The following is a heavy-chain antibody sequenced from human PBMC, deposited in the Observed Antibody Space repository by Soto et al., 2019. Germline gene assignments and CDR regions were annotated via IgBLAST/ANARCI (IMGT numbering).Heavy chain of an antibody. CDR2: INPNSGGT. J-gene: IGHJ4*02. V-gene: IGHV1-2*02. CDR1: GYTFTGYY. CDR3: ASGREYCSSSSCSISGYSDY. D-gene: IGHD2-2*01. Sequence: ASVKVSCKASGYTFTGYYMPWVRQAPGQGLEWMGWINPNSGGTNYAQKFQGRVTMTRDTSISTAYMELSRLRSDDTAVYYCASGREYCSSSSCSISGYSDYWGQGTLVTVSS.